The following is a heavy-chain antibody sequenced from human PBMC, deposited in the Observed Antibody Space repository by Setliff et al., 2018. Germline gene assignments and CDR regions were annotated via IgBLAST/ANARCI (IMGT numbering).Heavy chain of an antibody. V-gene: IGHV3-23*01. CDR3: AKSSGSSSATNLEY. CDR1: GFTFSSYA. J-gene: IGHJ4*02. CDR2: ITDDGDTT. D-gene: IGHD3-10*01. Sequence: GGSLRLSYAASGFTFSSYAMSWVRQAPGKGLEWVSAITDDGDTTHYAGSVKGRFTIDRDNTNSKLYLQMNSLRVEDTALYYCAKSSGSSSATNLEYLGPGTLVTVSS.